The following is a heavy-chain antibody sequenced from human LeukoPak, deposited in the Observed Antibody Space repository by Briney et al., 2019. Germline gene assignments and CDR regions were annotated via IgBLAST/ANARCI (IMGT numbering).Heavy chain of an antibody. D-gene: IGHD2-15*01. CDR2: IFPILGIA. CDR1: GGTFSSYA. CDR3: ARDAGYCTGGSCWYFDH. Sequence: SVKVSCKASGGTFSSYAISWVRPAAGQGLEWMGRIFPILGIANYAQKFQGRVTITADKSTSTAYMELSSLRSEDTAVYYCARDAGYCTGGSCWYFDHWGQGTLVTVSS. J-gene: IGHJ4*02. V-gene: IGHV1-69*04.